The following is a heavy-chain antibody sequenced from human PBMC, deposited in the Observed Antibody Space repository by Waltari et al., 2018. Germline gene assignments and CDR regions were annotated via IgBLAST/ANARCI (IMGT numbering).Heavy chain of an antibody. V-gene: IGHV1-69*05. Sequence: QVQLVQSGAEVKKPGSSVTVSCEASGGTFSSYAIIWVRQDPGQGLEWMGGIIPIFGTANYAQKFQGRVTITTDESTSTAYMELRSLRSEDTAVDYCATRSSGGPFDYWGQGTLVTVSS. D-gene: IGHD2-15*01. CDR1: GGTFSSYA. CDR3: ATRSSGGPFDY. CDR2: IIPIFGTA. J-gene: IGHJ4*02.